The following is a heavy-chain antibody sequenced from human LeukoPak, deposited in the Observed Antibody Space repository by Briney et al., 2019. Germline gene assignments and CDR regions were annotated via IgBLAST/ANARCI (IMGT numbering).Heavy chain of an antibody. CDR1: GFTFDDYG. Sequence: PGGSLRLSCAASGFTFDDYGMSWVRQAPGKGLEWVSGINWNGGSTGYADSVKGRFTISRDNAKNSLYLQMNSLRAEDTALYYCARDISPCYYDSSGGTDYFDYWGQGTLVTVSS. CDR2: INWNGGST. D-gene: IGHD3-22*01. V-gene: IGHV3-20*04. J-gene: IGHJ4*02. CDR3: ARDISPCYYDSSGGTDYFDY.